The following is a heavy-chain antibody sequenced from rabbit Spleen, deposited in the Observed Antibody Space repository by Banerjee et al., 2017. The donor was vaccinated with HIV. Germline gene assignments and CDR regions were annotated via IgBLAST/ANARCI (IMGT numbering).Heavy chain of an antibody. J-gene: IGHJ4*01. V-gene: IGHV1S45*01. Sequence: QEQLVESGGGLVQPEGSLTLTCTVSGFSFSSSYWICWVRQAPGKGLEWIGCIYTGSSDNTYYASWAKGRFTISKTSSTTVTLQMTSLTAADTAIYFCARYFGSIDTYDLWGPGTLVTVS. CDR3: ARYFGSIDTYDL. D-gene: IGHD6-1*01. CDR2: IYTGSSDNT. CDR1: GFSFSSSYW.